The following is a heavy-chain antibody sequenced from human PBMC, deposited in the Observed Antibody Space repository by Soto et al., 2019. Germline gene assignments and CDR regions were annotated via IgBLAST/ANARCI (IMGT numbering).Heavy chain of an antibody. CDR1: GGSISSYY. CDR3: AREAYSSGWYDY. D-gene: IGHD6-19*01. Sequence: PSETLSLTCTVSGGSISSYYWSWIRQPAGKGLGWIGRIYTSGSTNYNPSLKSRVTMSVDTSKNQFSLKLSSVTAADTAVYYCAREAYSSGWYDYWGQGTPVTVSS. CDR2: IYTSGST. J-gene: IGHJ4*02. V-gene: IGHV4-4*07.